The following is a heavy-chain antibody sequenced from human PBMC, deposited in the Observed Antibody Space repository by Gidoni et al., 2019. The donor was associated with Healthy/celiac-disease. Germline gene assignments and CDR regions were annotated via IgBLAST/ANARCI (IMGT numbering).Heavy chain of an antibody. J-gene: IGHJ4*02. CDR2: ISYDGSNK. D-gene: IGHD6-6*01. CDR1: GFTFSSYA. V-gene: IGHV3-30-3*01. Sequence: QVQLMEFGGGVARPGRSLASPCGASGFTFSSYAMHWVPQAPGKGLEWVAVISYDGSNKYYADSVKGRFTISRDNSKNTLYLQMNSLRAEDTAVYYCARDQSSSYFDYWGQGTLVTVSS. CDR3: ARDQSSSYFDY.